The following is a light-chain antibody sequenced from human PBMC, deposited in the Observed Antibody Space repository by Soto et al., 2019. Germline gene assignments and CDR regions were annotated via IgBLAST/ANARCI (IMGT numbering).Light chain of an antibody. CDR2: DAS. CDR3: QQSYSTPRT. CDR1: QSVSSRF. J-gene: IGKJ5*01. V-gene: IGKV3D-20*01. Sequence: EIVLTQSPATLSLSPGERATLSCGASQSVSSRFLAWYQQKPGLAPRLLIYDASSRAAGIPDRFSGSGSGTDFTLTISSLQPEDFATYYCQQSYSTPRTFGQGTRLEIK.